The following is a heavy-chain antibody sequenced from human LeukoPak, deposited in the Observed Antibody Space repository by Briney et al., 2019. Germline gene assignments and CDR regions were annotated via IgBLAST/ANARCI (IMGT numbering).Heavy chain of an antibody. Sequence: PGGSLRLSCGASGFSFSAAWMTWVRQAPGKGLEWVATIKNDGSDKYYVDSVKGRFTLSRDNAKNLVYLQMNSLRVEDTAVYYCVNLGYSDGGQGTLVTVSS. CDR2: IKNDGSDK. V-gene: IGHV3-7*01. CDR1: GFSFSAAW. CDR3: VNLGYSD. J-gene: IGHJ4*02. D-gene: IGHD5-12*01.